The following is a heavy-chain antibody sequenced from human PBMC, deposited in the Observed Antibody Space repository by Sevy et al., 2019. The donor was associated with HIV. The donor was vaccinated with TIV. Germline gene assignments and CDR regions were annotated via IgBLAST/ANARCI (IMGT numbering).Heavy chain of an antibody. J-gene: IGHJ5*02. Sequence: GGSLRLSCAASGFTVSSNYMSWVRQAPGKGLEWVSVIYSVGSTYYADSVKGRFTISRDNSKNTLYLQMNSLRAEDTAVYYCAAMVRGVIGPWGQRTLVTVSS. CDR2: IYSVGST. CDR1: GFTVSSNY. CDR3: AAMVRGVIGP. V-gene: IGHV3-53*01. D-gene: IGHD3-10*01.